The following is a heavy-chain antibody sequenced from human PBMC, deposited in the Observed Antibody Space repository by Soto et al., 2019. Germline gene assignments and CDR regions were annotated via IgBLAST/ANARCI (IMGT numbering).Heavy chain of an antibody. Sequence: GGSLRLSCAASGFTFSSYWMHWVRQAPGKGLVWVSRINSDGSSTSYADSVKGRFTISRDNAKNTLYLQMNSLRAEDTAVYYCARVQSNLYYYYYGMDVWGQGTTVTVSS. D-gene: IGHD1-1*01. V-gene: IGHV3-74*01. CDR3: ARVQSNLYYYYYGMDV. J-gene: IGHJ6*02. CDR2: INSDGSST. CDR1: GFTFSSYW.